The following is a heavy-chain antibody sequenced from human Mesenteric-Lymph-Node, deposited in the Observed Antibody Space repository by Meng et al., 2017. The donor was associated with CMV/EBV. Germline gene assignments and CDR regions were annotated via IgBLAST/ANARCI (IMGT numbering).Heavy chain of an antibody. CDR2: ISTYNGNT. CDR1: GYTFTSYG. D-gene: IGHD1-26*01. V-gene: IGHV1-18*01. J-gene: IGHJ6*02. Sequence: ASVMVSCKASGYTFTSYGISRVRQAPGQGLEWLGWISTYNGNTMYAQKLQGRVTMTRDTSTSTAYMELKSLRSDDTAVYYCARKSGVVGVTSYYFYGMDVWGQGTTVTVSS. CDR3: ARKSGVVGVTSYYFYGMDV.